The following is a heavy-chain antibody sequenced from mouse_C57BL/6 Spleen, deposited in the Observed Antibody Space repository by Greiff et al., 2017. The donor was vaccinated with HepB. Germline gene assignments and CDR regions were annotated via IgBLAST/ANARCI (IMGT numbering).Heavy chain of an antibody. CDR2: IDPENGDT. V-gene: IGHV14-4*01. CDR1: GFNIKDDY. Sequence: EVQLQQSGAELVRPGASVKLSCTASGFNIKDDYMHWVKQRPEQGLEWIGWIDPENGDTEYASKFQGKATITADTSSNTAYLQLSSLTSEDTAVYFCTTGYLAWFAYWGQGTLVTVSA. J-gene: IGHJ3*01. D-gene: IGHD2-3*01. CDR3: TTGYLAWFAY.